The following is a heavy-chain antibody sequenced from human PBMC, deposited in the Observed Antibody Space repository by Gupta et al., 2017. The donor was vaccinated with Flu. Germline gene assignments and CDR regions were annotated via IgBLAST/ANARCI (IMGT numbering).Heavy chain of an antibody. Sequence: QLQLQESGPGLVKPSQTLSLTCTVSGGYIVDDRYYWAWIRQVPGKGLEWIATIFYSGDTYYNPSLKTRATIFVDTPNTPKDQFSLRLKSVTAADTAVYFCATTQNWHSWFDPWGQGTLVTVSS. V-gene: IGHV4-39*01. D-gene: IGHD1-7*01. J-gene: IGHJ5*02. CDR3: ATTQNWHSWFDP. CDR2: IFYSGDT. CDR1: GGYIVDDRYY.